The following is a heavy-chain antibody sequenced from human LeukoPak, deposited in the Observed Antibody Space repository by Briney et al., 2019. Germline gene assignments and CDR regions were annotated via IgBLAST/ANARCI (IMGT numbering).Heavy chain of an antibody. CDR2: ISYAGSNK. CDR3: ARDKGTIFGVITYYFHY. CDR1: GFTFSSYA. D-gene: IGHD3-3*01. J-gene: IGHJ4*02. V-gene: IGHV3-30*04. Sequence: PGGSLRLSCAASGFTFSSYAMHWVRRAPGKGLEWVAVISYAGSNKYYADSVKGRFTISRDNSKNTLYLQMNSLRAEDTAVYYCARDKGTIFGVITYYFHYWGQGTLVTVSS.